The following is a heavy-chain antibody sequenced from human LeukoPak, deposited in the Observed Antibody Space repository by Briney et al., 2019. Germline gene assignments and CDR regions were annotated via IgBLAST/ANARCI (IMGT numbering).Heavy chain of an antibody. CDR2: ISGSGGST. D-gene: IGHD6-19*01. J-gene: IGHJ1*01. V-gene: IGHV3-23*01. Sequence: GGSLRLSCAASGFTFSSYAMSWVRQAPGKGLEWVSAISGSGGSTYYADSVKGRFTISRDNSKNMLYLQMNSLRAEDTAVYYCAKPGYTSGWYGGFEHWGQGTLLTVSS. CDR1: GFTFSSYA. CDR3: AKPGYTSGWYGGFEH.